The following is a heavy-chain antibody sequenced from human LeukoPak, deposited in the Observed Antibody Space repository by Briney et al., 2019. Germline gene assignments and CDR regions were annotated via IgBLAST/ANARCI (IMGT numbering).Heavy chain of an antibody. CDR2: ISGSGGST. CDR3: AKDLSVGAPAAIWGTY. Sequence: PGGSLRLSCAASGFTFSSYAMSWVRQAPGKGLEWVSAISGSGGSTYYADSVKGRFTISRDNSKNTLYLQMNSLRAEDTAVYYCAKDLSVGAPAAIWGTYWGQGTLVTVSS. V-gene: IGHV3-23*01. D-gene: IGHD2-2*01. J-gene: IGHJ4*02. CDR1: GFTFSSYA.